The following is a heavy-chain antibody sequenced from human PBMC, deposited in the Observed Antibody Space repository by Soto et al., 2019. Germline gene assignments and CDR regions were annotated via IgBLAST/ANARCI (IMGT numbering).Heavy chain of an antibody. Sequence: GWSLRLSCAASGFTFSSYAMSWVRQAPGKGLEWVSAISGSGGSTYYADSVKGRFTISRDNSKNTLYLQMNSLRAEDTAVYYCAKDPSIAVKNWFDPWGEGTLVTVSS. CDR2: ISGSGGST. CDR1: GFTFSSYA. CDR3: AKDPSIAVKNWFDP. J-gene: IGHJ5*02. D-gene: IGHD6-19*01. V-gene: IGHV3-23*01.